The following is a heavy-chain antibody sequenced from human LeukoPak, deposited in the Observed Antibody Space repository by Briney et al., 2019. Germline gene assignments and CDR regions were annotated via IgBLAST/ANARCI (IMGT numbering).Heavy chain of an antibody. J-gene: IGHJ5*02. CDR3: ARGKYYDFWSGYYGMYNWFDP. D-gene: IGHD3-3*01. CDR1: GGSISSGSYY. Sequence: PSETLSLTCTVSGGSISSGSYYWSWIRRPAGKGLEWIGRIYTSGSTNYNPSLKSRVTISVDTSKNQFSLKLSSVTAADTAVYYCARGKYYDFWSGYYGMYNWFDPWGQGTLVTVSS. V-gene: IGHV4-61*02. CDR2: IYTSGST.